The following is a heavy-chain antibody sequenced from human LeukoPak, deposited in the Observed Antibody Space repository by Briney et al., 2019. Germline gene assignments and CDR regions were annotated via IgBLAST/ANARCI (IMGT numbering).Heavy chain of an antibody. Sequence: GGTLRLSCAASGFSFNSFGMSWVRQAPGKGLEWVSGINWNGGNTGYADSVKGRFTISRDNVTNYLYLQMNSLRAEDKALYYCARAPGVRYYYYMDVWGKGTTVTVSS. D-gene: IGHD2-8*01. J-gene: IGHJ6*03. V-gene: IGHV3-20*04. CDR1: GFSFNSFG. CDR3: ARAPGVRYYYYMDV. CDR2: INWNGGNT.